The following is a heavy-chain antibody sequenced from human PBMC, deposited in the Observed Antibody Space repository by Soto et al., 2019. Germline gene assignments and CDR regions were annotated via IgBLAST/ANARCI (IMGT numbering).Heavy chain of an antibody. Sequence: QVQLVQSGAEVMQPGSSVKVSCKASAGAFSSYAISWVRQAPGQGLEWLGVIIPIFDTSNYAQEFQGRVRITADKSTRTAYMELSSQKSEDTAIYYCARARLELRTYYYYYGLDVWGQGTTVTVSS. CDR2: IIPIFDTS. V-gene: IGHV1-69*06. J-gene: IGHJ6*02. D-gene: IGHD1-7*01. CDR3: ARARLELRTYYYYYGLDV. CDR1: AGAFSSYA.